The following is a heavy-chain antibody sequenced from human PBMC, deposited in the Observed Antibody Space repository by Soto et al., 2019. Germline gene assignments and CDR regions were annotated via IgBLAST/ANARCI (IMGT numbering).Heavy chain of an antibody. J-gene: IGHJ5*02. CDR3: ATSYCSSTSCSRNWFDP. CDR1: GYTFTSYG. V-gene: IGHV1-18*04. D-gene: IGHD2-2*01. Sequence: QVQLVQSGAEVKKPGASVKVSCKASGYTFTSYGISWVRQAPGQGLEWMGWISAYNGNTNYAQKLQGRVTMTTDTSTRTAYMELRSLRSDDTAVYYCATSYCSSTSCSRNWFDPWGQGTLVTVSS. CDR2: ISAYNGNT.